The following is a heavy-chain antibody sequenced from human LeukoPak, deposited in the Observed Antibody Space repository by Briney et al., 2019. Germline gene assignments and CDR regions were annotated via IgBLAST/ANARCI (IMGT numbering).Heavy chain of an antibody. V-gene: IGHV4-39*07. Sequence: SETLSLTCTVSGGSISSSSYYWGWIRQPPGKGLEWIGSIYYSGSTYYNPSLKSRVTISVDTSKNQFSLKLSSVTGADTAVYYCAKEGRISMVRGGIIAFDYWGQGTLVTVSS. J-gene: IGHJ4*02. D-gene: IGHD3-10*01. CDR1: GGSISSSSYY. CDR2: IYYSGST. CDR3: AKEGRISMVRGGIIAFDY.